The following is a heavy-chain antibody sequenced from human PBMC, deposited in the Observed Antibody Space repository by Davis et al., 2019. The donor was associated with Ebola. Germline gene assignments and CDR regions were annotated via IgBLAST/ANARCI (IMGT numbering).Heavy chain of an antibody. J-gene: IGHJ3*02. CDR3: ARVLWGPNVGEDAFGI. V-gene: IGHV3-7*03. CDR1: GFSFSSYW. CDR2: IKQDGSEK. D-gene: IGHD3-16*01. Sequence: GESLKISCAVSGFSFSSYWMTWVRQAPGKGLEWVANIKQDGSEKYYVDSVKGRFTISRDNAKNSLYLQMNSLRAEDTALYYCARVLWGPNVGEDAFGIWGQGTMVTVSS.